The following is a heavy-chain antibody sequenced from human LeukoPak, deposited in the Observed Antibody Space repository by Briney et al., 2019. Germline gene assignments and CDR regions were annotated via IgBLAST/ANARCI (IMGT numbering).Heavy chain of an antibody. CDR2: INHSGST. Sequence: PSETLSLTCAVSGGSFSGYYWSWIRQPPGKGLEWIREINHSGSTNYNPSLKSRVTISVDTSKNQFSLKLSSVTAADTAVYYCARVGYCSGGSCPSYILPGWFDPWGQGTLVTVSS. CDR1: GGSFSGYY. J-gene: IGHJ5*02. CDR3: ARVGYCSGGSCPSYILPGWFDP. V-gene: IGHV4-34*01. D-gene: IGHD2-15*01.